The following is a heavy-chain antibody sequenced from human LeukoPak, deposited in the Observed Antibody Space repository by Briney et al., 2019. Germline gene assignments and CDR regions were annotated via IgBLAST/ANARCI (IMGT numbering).Heavy chain of an antibody. CDR3: ARDNSVEDTAWWFDP. J-gene: IGHJ5*02. CDR2: IIPIFGTA. Sequence: GASVKVSCKASGGTFSSYAISWVRQAPGQGLEWMGGIIPIFGTANYAQKFQGRVTMTRDMSTSTDYMELSSPRSEDTAVYYCARDNSVEDTAWWFDPWGQGTLVTVSS. CDR1: GGTFSSYA. V-gene: IGHV1-69*05. D-gene: IGHD4-23*01.